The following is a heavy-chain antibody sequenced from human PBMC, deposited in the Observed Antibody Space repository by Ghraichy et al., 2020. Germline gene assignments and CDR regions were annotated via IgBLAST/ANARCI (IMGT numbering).Heavy chain of an antibody. J-gene: IGHJ4*02. D-gene: IGHD6-13*01. Sequence: GGSLRLSCAASGFTFSDYYMSWVRQAPGKGLEWVSYITSSSTYTNYADSVKGRFTISRDNAKNSLYLQMNSLRADDTAIYYCARDRVAATAGHFDYWGQGTLVTVSS. CDR2: ITSSSTYT. CDR3: ARDRVAATAGHFDY. CDR1: GFTFSDYY. V-gene: IGHV3-11*05.